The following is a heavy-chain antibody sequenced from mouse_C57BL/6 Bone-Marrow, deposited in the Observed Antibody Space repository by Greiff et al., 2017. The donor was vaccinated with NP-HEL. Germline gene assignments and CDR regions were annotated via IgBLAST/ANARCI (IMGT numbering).Heavy chain of an antibody. CDR1: GFNIKNTY. CDR2: IDPANGNT. CDR3: ARKGYYGSSSFAY. Sequence: EVQLVESVAELVRPGASVKLSCTASGFNIKNTYMHWVKQRPEQGLEWIGRIDPANGNTKYAPKFQGKATITADTSSNTAYLQLSSLTSEDTAIYYCARKGYYGSSSFAYWGQGTLVTVSA. V-gene: IGHV14-3*01. J-gene: IGHJ3*01. D-gene: IGHD1-1*01.